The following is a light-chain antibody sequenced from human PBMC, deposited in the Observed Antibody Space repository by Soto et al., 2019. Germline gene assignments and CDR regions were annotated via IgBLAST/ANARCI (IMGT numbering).Light chain of an antibody. CDR2: GAS. Sequence: EIVLTQSPGTLSLSPGERATLSCRASQSIRNFLAWYQQKPGQAPRLLIYGASNRAAGIPDRFSGSGSGTDFTLTISRLEPEDFAVYYCHQYSSSRRTFGQGTKVDIK. J-gene: IGKJ1*01. V-gene: IGKV3-20*01. CDR1: QSIRNF. CDR3: HQYSSSRRT.